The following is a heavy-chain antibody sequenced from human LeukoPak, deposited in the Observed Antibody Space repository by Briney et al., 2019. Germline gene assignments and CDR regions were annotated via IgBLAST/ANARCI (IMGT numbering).Heavy chain of an antibody. J-gene: IGHJ5*02. CDR2: INQDGSGK. V-gene: IGHV3-7*01. CDR1: GFSIGTYW. D-gene: IGHD3-10*01. CDR3: ARTQLNGSRAP. Sequence: GGALRLSCAASGFSIGTYWMTWARQVPGKGLGWVANINQDGSGKSYVGSVKGRFTISRDNAKNSLYLQMNGLRADDTAVYYCARTQLNGSRAPWGQGTLVTVSS.